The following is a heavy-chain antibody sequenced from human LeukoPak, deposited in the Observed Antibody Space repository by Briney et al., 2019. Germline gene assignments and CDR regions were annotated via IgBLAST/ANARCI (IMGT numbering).Heavy chain of an antibody. CDR1: GFTFSTYS. CDR3: ARTPGDSWYFDY. D-gene: IGHD6-13*01. CDR2: ISSSSTYI. J-gene: IGHJ4*02. V-gene: IGHV3-21*01. Sequence: GGSLRLSCAASGFTFSTYSMNWVRQAPGKGLEWVSSISSSSTYIYYADSVKGRFTISRDNAKNSLYLQMNSLRAEDTAVYYRARTPGDSWYFDYWGQGTLVTVSS.